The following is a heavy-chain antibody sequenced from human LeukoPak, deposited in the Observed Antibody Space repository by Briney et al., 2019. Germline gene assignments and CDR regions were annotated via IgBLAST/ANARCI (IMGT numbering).Heavy chain of an antibody. V-gene: IGHV3-15*01. CDR2: IQSKSDGGTA. CDR1: GLTFNDAW. Sequence: PGGSLRLSCVASGLTFNDAWMYWVRQAPGKGLEWVGRIQSKSDGGTADYAAPVKGRFIISRDDSKNTLYLQMYSLRTEDTAVYYCTTDRGAMVDWGQGTLVTDSS. CDR3: TTDRGAMVD. J-gene: IGHJ4*02. D-gene: IGHD2-15*01.